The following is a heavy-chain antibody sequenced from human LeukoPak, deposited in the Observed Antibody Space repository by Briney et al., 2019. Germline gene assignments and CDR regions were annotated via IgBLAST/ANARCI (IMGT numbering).Heavy chain of an antibody. V-gene: IGHV4-4*02. CDR3: ARAGTMVRGVIVY. D-gene: IGHD3-10*01. J-gene: IGHJ4*02. Sequence: PSETLSLTCAVSGVSISSSNWWSWVRQPPGKGLEWIGEIYHSGSTNYNPSLKSRVTISVDKSKNQFSLKLSSVTAADTAVYYCARAGTMVRGVIVYWGRGTLVTVSS. CDR2: IYHSGST. CDR1: GVSISSSNW.